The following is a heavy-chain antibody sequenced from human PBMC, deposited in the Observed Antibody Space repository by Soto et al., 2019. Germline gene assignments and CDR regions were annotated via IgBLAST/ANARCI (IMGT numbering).Heavy chain of an antibody. V-gene: IGHV1-18*01. CDR2: ISAYNANA. CDR3: ARENSYFDY. J-gene: IGHJ4*02. D-gene: IGHD3-10*01. CDR1: GYTFRNFG. Sequence: QIQLLQSGAEVKKPGASVKVTCKASGYTFRNFGISWVRQAPGQGLEWMGWISAYNANANYXXXFXXXXXXXXXXXXXXXXXXXRSLRSDDTAVYYCARENSYFDYWGQGTLVTVSS.